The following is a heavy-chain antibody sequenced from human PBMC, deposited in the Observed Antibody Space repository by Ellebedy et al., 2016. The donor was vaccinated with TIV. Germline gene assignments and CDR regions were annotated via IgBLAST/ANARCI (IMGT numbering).Heavy chain of an antibody. D-gene: IGHD5-24*01. Sequence: SETLSLTXAAYGGSFSGYYWSWIRQPPGKGLEWIGEINHSGSTNYNPSLKSRVTISVDTSKNQFSLKLSSVTAADTAVYYCAKSRDGYNYYFDYWGQGTLVTVSS. V-gene: IGHV4-34*01. CDR3: AKSRDGYNYYFDY. CDR2: INHSGST. J-gene: IGHJ4*02. CDR1: GGSFSGYY.